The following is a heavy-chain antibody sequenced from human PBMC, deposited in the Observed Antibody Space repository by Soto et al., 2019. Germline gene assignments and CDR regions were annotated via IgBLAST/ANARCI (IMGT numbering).Heavy chain of an antibody. CDR3: ARITIFGIYNYTDV. J-gene: IGHJ6*03. Sequence: GGSLRLSCAASGFAFSSYNMNLVRQAPGKGLEWVSYISTSGSTIHYADSVKGRFTISRDNAKKSLYLQMNSLRAEDSAVYYCARITIFGIYNYTDVWGKGTTVTVSS. D-gene: IGHD3-3*01. V-gene: IGHV3-48*01. CDR2: ISTSGSTI. CDR1: GFAFSSYN.